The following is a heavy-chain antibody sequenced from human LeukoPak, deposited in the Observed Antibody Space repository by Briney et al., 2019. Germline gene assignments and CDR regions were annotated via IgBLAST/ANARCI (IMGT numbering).Heavy chain of an antibody. CDR2: IYPIDSDT. D-gene: IGHD1-26*01. J-gene: IGHJ4*02. V-gene: IGHV5-51*01. Sequence: GESLKISCKGSGYSFTNYWIGWVRQMPGKGLEWMGIIYPIDSDTRYSPSFQGQVTISADKSISTAYLQWSSLKASDTAMYYCARASWEEEYYFDYWGQGTLITVSS. CDR1: GYSFTNYW. CDR3: ARASWEEEYYFDY.